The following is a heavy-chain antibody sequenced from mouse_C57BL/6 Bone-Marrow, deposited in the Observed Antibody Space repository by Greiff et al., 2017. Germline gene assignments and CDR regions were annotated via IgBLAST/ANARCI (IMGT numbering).Heavy chain of an antibody. CDR2: INPNTGGT. D-gene: IGHD1-1*01. J-gene: IGHJ1*03. Sequence: VQLQQSGPELVKPGASVKIPCKASGYTFTDYNMDWVKQSHGKSLEWIGDINPNTGGTIYNQKFKGKATLTVDKSSSTAYMDLRSLTSEDTAVYYCARSPGGYYGSSYVWYFDVWGTGTTVTVSS. CDR3: ARSPGGYYGSSYVWYFDV. V-gene: IGHV1-18*01. CDR1: GYTFTDYN.